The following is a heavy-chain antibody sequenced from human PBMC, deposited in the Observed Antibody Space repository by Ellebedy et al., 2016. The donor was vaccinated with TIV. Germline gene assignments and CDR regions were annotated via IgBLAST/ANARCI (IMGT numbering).Heavy chain of an antibody. CDR1: GFTFSSYW. Sequence: GESLKISXAASGFTFSSYWMQWVRQAPGKGPEWVANIKQDGSAKYYVDSVKGRFTISRDNAKNSVYLQMNNLRAEDTAVYYCARRYMDVWGKGTTVIVSS. CDR3: ARRYMDV. V-gene: IGHV3-7*01. J-gene: IGHJ6*03. CDR2: IKQDGSAK.